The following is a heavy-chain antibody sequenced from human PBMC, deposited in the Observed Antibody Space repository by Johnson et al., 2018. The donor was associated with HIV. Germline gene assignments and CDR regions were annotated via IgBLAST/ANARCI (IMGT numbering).Heavy chain of an antibody. V-gene: IGHV3-9*01. CDR3: ANLGDYSGINGFDI. D-gene: IGHD4-23*01. CDR1: GFTFDDYA. CDR2: ISWNSGSI. Sequence: VQLVESGGGLVQPGRSLRLSCAASGFTFDDYATHWVRQAPGKGLECVSGISWNSGSIDYADSVKGRFTVSRDNAKNTMYLQMNNVRAEDTAVYYCANLGDYSGINGFDIWGQGTMVTVSS. J-gene: IGHJ3*02.